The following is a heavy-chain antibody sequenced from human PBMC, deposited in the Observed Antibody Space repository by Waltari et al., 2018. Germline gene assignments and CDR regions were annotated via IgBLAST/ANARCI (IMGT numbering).Heavy chain of an antibody. V-gene: IGHV3-23*01. J-gene: IGHJ4*02. Sequence: EVQLLESGGGLVQPGGSLRLSCAASGFTFSSYAMSRVRQAPGKGLEWVSAISGSGGSTYYADSVKGRFTISRDNSKNTLYLQMNSLRAEDTAVYYCAKSPHSGSYYSNGYWGQGTLVTVSS. D-gene: IGHD1-26*01. CDR2: ISGSGGST. CDR1: GFTFSSYA. CDR3: AKSPHSGSYYSNGY.